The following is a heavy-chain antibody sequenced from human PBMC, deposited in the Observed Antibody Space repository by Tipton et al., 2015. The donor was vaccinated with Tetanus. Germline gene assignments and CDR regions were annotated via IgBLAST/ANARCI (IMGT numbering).Heavy chain of an antibody. CDR2: IYYSGST. V-gene: IGHV4-31*03. D-gene: IGHD3-3*01. J-gene: IGHJ2*01. CDR3: ARYPAVLRFLEWLPDWYFAL. CDR1: GASINDSPYF. Sequence: TLSLTCTVSGASINDSPYFWNWFRQLPGKGLEWIGYIYYSGSTFYNPSLKSRLTMSVDTSKNQFSLKLTSVTAADTVVYYCARYPAVLRFLEWLPDWYFALWGRGALVTVSS.